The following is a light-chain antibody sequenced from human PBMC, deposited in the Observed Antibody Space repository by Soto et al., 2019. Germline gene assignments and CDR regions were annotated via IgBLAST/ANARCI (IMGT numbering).Light chain of an antibody. V-gene: IGKV1-16*01. CDR1: QGISTF. Sequence: DIQMTQSPSSLSASVGDRVTITCRASQGISTFLAWFQQKPGKAPKTLIYAASSLHSGVPSRFSGSGSGTDFTLTISSLQPEDFATYYCQHYDGYPQIFGQGTRLEMK. J-gene: IGKJ5*01. CDR2: AAS. CDR3: QHYDGYPQI.